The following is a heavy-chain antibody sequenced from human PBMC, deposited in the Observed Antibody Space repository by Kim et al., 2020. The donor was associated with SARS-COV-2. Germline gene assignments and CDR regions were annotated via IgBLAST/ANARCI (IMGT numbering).Heavy chain of an antibody. J-gene: IGHJ5*02. Sequence: SQTLSLTCPISGDSVSSNSAAWNWIRQSPSRGLEWLGRTFYRSKWYYEYALSVKSRITVNPDTSKNQFSLQLKSVTTEDTAVYYCVGGGGWNTWGQGTLVTVSS. CDR2: TFYRSKWYY. CDR1: GDSVSSNSAA. D-gene: IGHD6-19*01. CDR3: VGGGGWNT. V-gene: IGHV6-1*01.